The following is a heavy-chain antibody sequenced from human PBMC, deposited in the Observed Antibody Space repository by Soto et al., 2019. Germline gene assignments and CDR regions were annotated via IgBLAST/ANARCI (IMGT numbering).Heavy chain of an antibody. CDR2: ISNDGRRQ. Sequence: QVQLVESGGGVVQPGRSLRLSCTASGFTLRNYAMHWVRQAPGKGLEWLAVISNDGRRQFYADSMEGRFTISRDAAKNMLFLQINILRSEDRAVYFCRREHNSGYYRTAEYWGQGTLVTVSS. J-gene: IGHJ4*02. V-gene: IGHV3-30*14. D-gene: IGHD3-22*01. CDR1: GFTLRNYA. CDR3: RREHNSGYYRTAEY.